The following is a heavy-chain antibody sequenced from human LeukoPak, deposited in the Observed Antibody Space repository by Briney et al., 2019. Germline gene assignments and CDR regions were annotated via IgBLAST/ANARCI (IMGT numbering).Heavy chain of an antibody. Sequence: PGGSLRLSRAASGFTVSSNYMSWIRQPPGKGLEWIGEINHSGSTNYNPSLKSRVTISVDTSKNQFSLKLSSVTAADTAVYYCARDGTTGDYWGQGTLVTVSS. V-gene: IGHV4-34*01. CDR3: ARDGTTGDY. CDR1: GFTVSSNY. D-gene: IGHD1-14*01. CDR2: INHSGST. J-gene: IGHJ4*02.